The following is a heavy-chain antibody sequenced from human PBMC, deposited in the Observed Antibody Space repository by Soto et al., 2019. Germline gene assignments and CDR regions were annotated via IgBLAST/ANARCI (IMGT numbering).Heavy chain of an antibody. Sequence: SVKVSCKASGGTFSSYAISWVRQAPGQGLEWMGGIIPIFGTANYAQKFQGRVTITADESTSTAYMELSSLRSEDTAVYYCARATYCGGDCYSRFDPWGQGTLVTVSS. V-gene: IGHV1-69*13. CDR1: GGTFSSYA. D-gene: IGHD2-21*02. J-gene: IGHJ5*02. CDR3: ARATYCGGDCYSRFDP. CDR2: IIPIFGTA.